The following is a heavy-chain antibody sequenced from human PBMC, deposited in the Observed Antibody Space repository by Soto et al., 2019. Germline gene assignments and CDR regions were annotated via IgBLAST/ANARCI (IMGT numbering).Heavy chain of an antibody. Sequence: SETLSLTCTVSGVSVSSSYYYWSWIRQSPGKGFEWIGFVYYSGYTNYSPSLRSRVTLSVDTSKNQFSLKMHSVTAADTAIYFCARGIEMPTSDVNWFDPWGQGILVTVSS. J-gene: IGHJ5*02. CDR1: GVSVSSSYYY. D-gene: IGHD1-1*01. CDR2: VYYSGYT. CDR3: ARGIEMPTSDVNWFDP. V-gene: IGHV4-61*01.